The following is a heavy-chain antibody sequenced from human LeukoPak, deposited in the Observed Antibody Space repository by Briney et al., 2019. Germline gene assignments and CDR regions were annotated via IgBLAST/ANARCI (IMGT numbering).Heavy chain of an antibody. CDR3: ARGAYYYDSSGYYDDY. V-gene: IGHV1-2*02. J-gene: IGHJ4*02. Sequence: ASVKVSCKASGYTFTGYYMHRVRQAPGQGLEWMGWINPNSGGTNYAQKFQGRVTMTRDTSISTAYMELSRLRSDDTAVYYCARGAYYYDSSGYYDDYWGQGTLVTVSS. CDR2: INPNSGGT. CDR1: GYTFTGYY. D-gene: IGHD3-22*01.